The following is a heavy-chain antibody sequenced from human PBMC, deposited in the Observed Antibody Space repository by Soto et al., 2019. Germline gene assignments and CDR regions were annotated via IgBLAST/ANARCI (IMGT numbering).Heavy chain of an antibody. CDR1: GGSISSSNW. V-gene: IGHV4-4*02. J-gene: IGHJ6*02. CDR2: IYHSGST. Sequence: QVQLQESGPGLVKPSGTLSVTCAVSGGSISSSNWWNWVRQPPAKGLEWIGEIYHSGSTNYNPSLRSRVTVSLDKSKNQCSLRVKSVAAADTAEYYCARAWPSVDSYGSGVMDVWGQGTTVTVSS. CDR3: ARAWPSVDSYGSGVMDV. D-gene: IGHD5-18*01.